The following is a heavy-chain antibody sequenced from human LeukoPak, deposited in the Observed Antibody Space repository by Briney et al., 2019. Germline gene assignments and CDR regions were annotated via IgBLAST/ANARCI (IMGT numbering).Heavy chain of an antibody. CDR2: IWYDGSNK. Sequence: GGSLRLSCAASGFTFSSYGMHGVRQAPGKGLEWVAGIWYDGSNKYYADSVKGRFTISRDNSKNTLYLQMNSPRAEDTAVYYCAKASHAGYDCSGEFDYWGQGTLVTVSS. J-gene: IGHJ4*02. CDR1: GFTFSSYG. V-gene: IGHV3-33*06. D-gene: IGHD3-22*01. CDR3: AKASHAGYDCSGEFDY.